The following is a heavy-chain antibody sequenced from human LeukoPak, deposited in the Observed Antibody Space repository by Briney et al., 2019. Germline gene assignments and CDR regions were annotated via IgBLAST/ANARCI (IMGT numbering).Heavy chain of an antibody. J-gene: IGHJ6*02. CDR3: ASPGEGGVPAALELYGMDV. V-gene: IGHV1-69*13. CDR1: GGTFSSYA. CDR2: IIPIFGTA. D-gene: IGHD2-2*01. Sequence: SVKVSCKASGGTFSSYAISWVRQAPGQGLEWMGGIIPIFGTANYAQKFQGRVTITADESTSTAFMELSSLRSEDTAVYYCASPGEGGVPAALELYGMDVWGQGTTVTVSS.